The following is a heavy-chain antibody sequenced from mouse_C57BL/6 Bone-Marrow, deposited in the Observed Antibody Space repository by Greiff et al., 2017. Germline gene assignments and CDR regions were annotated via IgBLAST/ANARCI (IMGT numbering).Heavy chain of an antibody. J-gene: IGHJ2*01. CDR1: GFNIKDDY. V-gene: IGHV14-4*01. D-gene: IGHD2-4*01. CDR3: TVFYYDYSCYCDY. Sequence: VQLQQSGAELVRPGASVKLSCTASGFNIKDDYMHWVKQRPEQGLEWIGWIDPENGDTESASKFQGKATIPADTTPNTAYLQLSSLTSEDTAVYYCTVFYYDYSCYCDYGGQGTTHTVSS. CDR2: IDPENGDT.